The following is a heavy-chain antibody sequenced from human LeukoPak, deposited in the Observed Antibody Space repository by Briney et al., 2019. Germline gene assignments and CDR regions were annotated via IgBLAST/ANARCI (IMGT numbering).Heavy chain of an antibody. V-gene: IGHV4-39*07. Sequence: SETLPLTCTASGGSISSSSYYWGWIRQPPGKGLEWIGSIYYSGSTYYNPSLKSRVTISVDTSKNQFSLKLSSVTAADTAVYYCARVIVVVPAAISRFVAGFDPWGQGTLVTVSS. CDR2: IYYSGST. J-gene: IGHJ5*02. CDR3: ARVIVVVPAAISRFVAGFDP. D-gene: IGHD2-2*01. CDR1: GGSISSSSYY.